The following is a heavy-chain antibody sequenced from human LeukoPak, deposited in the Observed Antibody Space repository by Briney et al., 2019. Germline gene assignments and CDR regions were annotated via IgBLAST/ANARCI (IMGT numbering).Heavy chain of an antibody. Sequence: PGGSLRLSCAASGFTFSSYSMNWVRQSPGKGLEWVSYISSSSSYIYYADSVKGRFTISRDNAKNSLYLQMNSLRAEDTAVYYCARDGGPRDGYNTYYFGMDVWGQGTTVTVSS. V-gene: IGHV3-21*01. D-gene: IGHD5-24*01. CDR2: ISSSSSYI. CDR1: GFTFSSYS. CDR3: ARDGGPRDGYNTYYFGMDV. J-gene: IGHJ6*02.